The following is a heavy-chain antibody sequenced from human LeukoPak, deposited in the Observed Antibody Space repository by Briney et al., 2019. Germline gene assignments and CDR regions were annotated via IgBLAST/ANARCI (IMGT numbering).Heavy chain of an antibody. Sequence: AASVKVSYKASAYMFPGHYMHWVRQAPGQGLEWMGWINPDSGGTNYAQKFQGRVTMSRDKSSRTSYMQVSRLRSDDTAVYYCARGGSGWYLNIYYWGQGTLVTVSS. D-gene: IGHD6-19*01. V-gene: IGHV1-2*02. CDR1: AYMFPGHY. CDR3: ARGGSGWYLNIYY. CDR2: INPDSGGT. J-gene: IGHJ4*02.